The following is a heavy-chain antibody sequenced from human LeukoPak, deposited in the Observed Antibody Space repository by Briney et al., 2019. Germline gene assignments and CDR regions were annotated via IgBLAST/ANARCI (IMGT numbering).Heavy chain of an antibody. J-gene: IGHJ3*02. Sequence: GGSLRLSCAASGFTFSSYWMHWVRQAPGEGLVWVSRINSDGSSTSYADSVKGRFAISRDNAKNTLYLQMSSLRAEDTAVYYCAFDSIVVVTSDAFDIWGQGTMVTVSS. V-gene: IGHV3-74*01. CDR2: INSDGSST. CDR1: GFTFSSYW. CDR3: AFDSIVVVTSDAFDI. D-gene: IGHD3-22*01.